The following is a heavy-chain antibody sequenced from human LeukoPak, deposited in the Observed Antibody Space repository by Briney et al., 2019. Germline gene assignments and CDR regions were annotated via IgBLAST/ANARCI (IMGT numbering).Heavy chain of an antibody. CDR3: ARVRYCSTNRCYDREFDN. D-gene: IGHD2-2*01. CDR2: IYYSGNT. CDR1: GGSISSGDYY. Sequence: SETLSLTCTVSGGSISSGDYYWSWIRQPPGKGLEWIGYIYYSGNTNYNPPLKSRVTISVDTSKNQFSLKLNSVTAADTAVYYCARVRYCSTNRCYDREFDNWGQGTLVTVSS. J-gene: IGHJ4*02. V-gene: IGHV4-61*08.